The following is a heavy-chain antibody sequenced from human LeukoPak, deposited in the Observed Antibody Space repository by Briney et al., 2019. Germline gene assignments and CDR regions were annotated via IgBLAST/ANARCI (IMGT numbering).Heavy chain of an antibody. CDR3: ARDAGSPPPLYYYYGMDV. D-gene: IGHD1-26*01. Sequence: SETLSLTCTVSGGSISSYYWSWIRQPPGKGLEWIGYIYYSGSTNYNPSLKSRVTISVDTSKNQFSLKLRSVTAADTAVYYCARDAGSPPPLYYYYGMDVWGQGTTVTVSS. V-gene: IGHV4-59*01. CDR1: GGSISSYY. CDR2: IYYSGST. J-gene: IGHJ6*02.